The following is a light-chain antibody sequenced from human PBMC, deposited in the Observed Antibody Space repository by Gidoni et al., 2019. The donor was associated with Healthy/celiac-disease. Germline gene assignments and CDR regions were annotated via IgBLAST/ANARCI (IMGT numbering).Light chain of an antibody. CDR3: QQYGSSPLA. V-gene: IGKV3-20*01. CDR1: QSVSSSY. CDR2: GAS. Sequence: EIVLTQSPGTLSLSPGERATLSCRASQSVSSSYLAWYQQKPGQAPRLLIYGASSRATGIPDRXSGSGSXTDFTLTISRLEPEDFAVYYCQQYGSSPLAFGGGTKVEIK. J-gene: IGKJ4*01.